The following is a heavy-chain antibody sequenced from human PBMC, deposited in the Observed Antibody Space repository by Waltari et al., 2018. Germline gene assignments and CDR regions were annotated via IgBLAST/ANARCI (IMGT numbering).Heavy chain of an antibody. V-gene: IGHV4-34*01. CDR1: GGSFSGYY. J-gene: IGHJ4*02. CDR3: ARSSTFDY. D-gene: IGHD6-6*01. CDR2: INHSGST. Sequence: QVQLQQWGAGLLKPSETLSLTCAVYGGSFSGYYWSWIRQPPGKGLEWIGEINHSGSTNYNPSLKSRVTISVDTSKNQCSLKLSSVTAADTAVYYCARSSTFDYWGQGTLVTVSS.